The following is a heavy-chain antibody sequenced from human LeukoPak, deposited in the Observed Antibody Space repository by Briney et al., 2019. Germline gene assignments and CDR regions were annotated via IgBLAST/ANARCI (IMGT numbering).Heavy chain of an antibody. J-gene: IGHJ3*02. D-gene: IGHD3-10*01. CDR3: EKVLGWFGELVLRDAFDI. CDR1: GFTFSSYA. V-gene: IGHV3-23*01. CDR2: ISGSGGST. Sequence: GGSLRLSCAASGFTFSSYAMSWVRQGPGKGLEWVSAISGSGGSTYYADSVKGRFTISRDNSKNTMYLQKNSLRAEDTAVYYCEKVLGWFGELVLRDAFDIWGQGTMVTVSS.